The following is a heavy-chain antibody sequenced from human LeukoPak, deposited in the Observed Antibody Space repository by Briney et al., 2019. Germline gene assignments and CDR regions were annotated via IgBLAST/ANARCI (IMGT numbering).Heavy chain of an antibody. CDR3: AGHPRSGYSGYENAFDI. Sequence: SETLSVTCTVSGGSISSSSYYWDWIRQPPGKGLEWIGNIYESGSTYYNPSLKSRVTISGDTSKNQFPLKLNSVTAADTAVYYCAGHPRSGYSGYENAFDIGGQGNVAIVSS. J-gene: IGHJ3*02. CDR1: GGSISSSSYY. CDR2: IYESGST. V-gene: IGHV4-39*01. D-gene: IGHD5-12*01.